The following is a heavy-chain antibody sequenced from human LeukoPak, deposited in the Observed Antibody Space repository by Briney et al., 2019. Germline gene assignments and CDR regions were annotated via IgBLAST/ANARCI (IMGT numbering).Heavy chain of an antibody. D-gene: IGHD6-19*01. J-gene: IGHJ4*02. Sequence: PGGSLRLSCAASGFAFDTHGMHWVRQAPGKGLEWVAFIRYDGSDKYYADFVKGRFTISRDNSENTLYLQMNSLRPEDTAVYYCAKSIAVAGLAGGRTFDYWGQGTLVTVSS. V-gene: IGHV3-30*02. CDR1: GFAFDTHG. CDR2: IRYDGSDK. CDR3: AKSIAVAGLAGGRTFDY.